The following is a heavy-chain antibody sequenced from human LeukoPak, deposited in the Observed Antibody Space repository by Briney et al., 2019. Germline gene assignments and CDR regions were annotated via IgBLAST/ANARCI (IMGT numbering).Heavy chain of an antibody. D-gene: IGHD6-13*01. V-gene: IGHV4-4*07. CDR2: FYTSGSS. CDR1: GGSISRYY. CDR3: ARGIAAFDY. Sequence: SKTLSLTCSVCGGSISRYYGSWIRQPAGKALEWIGRFYTSGSSNYNPSLKSRVTMSVDTSKNQFSLKLSSVTAADTAVYYCARGIAAFDYWGQGTLVTVSS. J-gene: IGHJ4*02.